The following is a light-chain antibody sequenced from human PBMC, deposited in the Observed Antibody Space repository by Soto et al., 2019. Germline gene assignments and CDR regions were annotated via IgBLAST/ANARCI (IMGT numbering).Light chain of an antibody. J-gene: IGKJ4*01. CDR2: GAS. CDR3: QQYNNWPPLT. Sequence: EIVMTQSPATLSVSPGERATLSCRASQSVSSNLAWYQQKPGQAPRLLIYGASTRSTGLPARFSGSGSATEFTIIISSLQSEDFAVYYCQQYNNWPPLTFGGGTKVEIK. V-gene: IGKV3-15*01. CDR1: QSVSSN.